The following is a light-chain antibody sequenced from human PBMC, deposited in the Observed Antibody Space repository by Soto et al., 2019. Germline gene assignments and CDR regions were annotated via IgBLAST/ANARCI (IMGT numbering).Light chain of an antibody. Sequence: DIVMTQSPLSLPVTPGEPASISCRSSQTLLHTNGYNYLEWYLQKPGQSPQLLIYLGSDRTSGVPDRFSGSGSRTDFTLKISRVEAEDVGVYYCMQGLSGFTFGPGTKVEIK. CDR2: LGS. CDR1: QTLLHTNGYNY. V-gene: IGKV2-28*01. J-gene: IGKJ3*01. CDR3: MQGLSGFT.